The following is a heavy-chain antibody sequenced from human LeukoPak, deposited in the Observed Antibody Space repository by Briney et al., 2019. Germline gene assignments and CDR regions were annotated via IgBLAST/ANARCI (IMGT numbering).Heavy chain of an antibody. CDR2: ISGTNNI. CDR3: TRDEDDISGYYFY. Sequence: GGSLRLSCAASGFTFSTYSMNWVRQAPGKGLEWVSYISGTNNIYYADSVKGRFTISRDNAKNSLYLQMNSLRDEDTAVYYCTRDEDDISGYYFYWGQGTLVTVSS. J-gene: IGHJ4*02. V-gene: IGHV3-48*02. D-gene: IGHD3-22*01. CDR1: GFTFSTYS.